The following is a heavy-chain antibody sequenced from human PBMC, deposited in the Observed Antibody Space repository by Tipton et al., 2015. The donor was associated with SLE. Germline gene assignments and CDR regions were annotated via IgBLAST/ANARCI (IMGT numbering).Heavy chain of an antibody. CDR2: IHHSGIT. CDR3: ARHPEGLPDDD. V-gene: IGHV4-38-2*02. D-gene: IGHD4-11*01. J-gene: IGHJ4*02. CDR1: GASISDYH. Sequence: TLSLTCTVSGASISDYHWGWIRQPPGKGLEWIGSIHHSGITSYNPSLKSRVTMSVDTSKNQLSLKLSSVTATDTAVYYCARHPEGLPDDDWGQGTLVTVSS.